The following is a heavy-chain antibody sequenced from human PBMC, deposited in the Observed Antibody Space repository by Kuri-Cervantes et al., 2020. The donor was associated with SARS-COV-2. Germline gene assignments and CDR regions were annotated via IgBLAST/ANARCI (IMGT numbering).Heavy chain of an antibody. CDR2: ISSSSSYT. D-gene: IGHD6-19*01. V-gene: IGHV3-11*05. Sequence: GESLKISCAASGFTFSDYYMSWIRQVPGKGLEWVPYISSSSSYTNYTDSVKGRVTISRGNAKYFLYLQMNSLRAEDTAVYYCARAPKWVAGDDAFDISGQQTMVTVSS. CDR1: GFTFSDYY. J-gene: IGHJ3*02. CDR3: ARAPKWVAGDDAFDI.